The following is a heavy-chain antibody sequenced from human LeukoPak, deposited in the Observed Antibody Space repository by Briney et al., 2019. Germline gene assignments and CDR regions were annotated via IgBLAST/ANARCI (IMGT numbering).Heavy chain of an antibody. J-gene: IGHJ6*02. V-gene: IGHV4-31*03. D-gene: IGHD2-15*01. CDR1: GGSISSGSYW. CDR3: ARGHRSSSAYHCNAMDV. CDR2: VYYSGST. Sequence: SQALSLTCTVSGGSISSGSYWWSWIRQHPEKGLEWIGYVYYSGSTYYNPSLKSRVSISVDTSKNQLSLTLTSVTAADTAVYYCARGHRSSSAYHCNAMDVWGQGTTVTVSS.